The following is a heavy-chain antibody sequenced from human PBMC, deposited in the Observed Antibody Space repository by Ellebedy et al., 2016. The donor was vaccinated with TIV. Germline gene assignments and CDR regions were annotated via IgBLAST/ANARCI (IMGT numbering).Heavy chain of an antibody. D-gene: IGHD1-1*01. Sequence: GESLNISCVASGFTFSDYSMSWVRQAPGKGLEWVSRISLSVNTMYYADSVQGRFTISRDNAKNSLFLQMNNLRAEDTAVYFWARHTTMANLFDYWGQGALVTVSS. CDR3: ARHTTMANLFDY. V-gene: IGHV3-11*01. CDR1: GFTFSDYS. J-gene: IGHJ4*02. CDR2: ISLSVNTM.